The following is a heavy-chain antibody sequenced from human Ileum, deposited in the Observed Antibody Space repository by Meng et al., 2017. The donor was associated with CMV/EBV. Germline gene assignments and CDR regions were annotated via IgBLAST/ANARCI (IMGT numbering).Heavy chain of an antibody. J-gene: IGHJ4*02. D-gene: IGHD3-9*01. CDR3: ATDWDLNY. CDR1: GETVSRNSFV. V-gene: IGHV6-1*01. Sequence: QVQFHQSGPGLLKPSQSLLLTCAVSGETVSRNSFVCNWIRQSPSRGLEWLGRTFYKSTYYNDYAVSVKSRIIINADTSNNQLSLQLNSVTPDDTAVYYCATDWDLNYWGQGILVTVSS. CDR2: TFYKSTYYN.